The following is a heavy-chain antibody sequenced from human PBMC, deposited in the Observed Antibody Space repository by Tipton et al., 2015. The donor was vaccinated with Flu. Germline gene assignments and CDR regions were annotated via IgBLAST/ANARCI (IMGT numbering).Heavy chain of an antibody. Sequence: TLSLTCTVSGGSISSGSYYRSWIRQPAGKGLEWIGRIYTSGSTNYNPSLKSRATISLDTSKYQFSLKLSSVTAADTAVYYCARDQMPPHCCSASCYHDAFDIWGQGTMLTVS. D-gene: IGHD2-2*01. V-gene: IGHV4-61*02. J-gene: IGHJ3*02. CDR1: GGSISSGSYY. CDR2: IYTSGST. CDR3: ARDQMPPHCCSASCYHDAFDI.